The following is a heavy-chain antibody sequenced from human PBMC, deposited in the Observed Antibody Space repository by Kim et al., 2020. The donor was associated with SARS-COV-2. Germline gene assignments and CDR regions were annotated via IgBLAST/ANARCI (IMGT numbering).Heavy chain of an antibody. CDR3: ASWGDFYGMDV. V-gene: IGHV4-34*01. Sequence: SETLSLTCAVYGGSFSGYYWSWIRQPPGKGLEWIGEINHSGSTNYNPSLKSRVTISVDTSKNQFSLKLSSVTAADTAVYYCASWGDFYGMDVWGQGTTVTVSS. CDR1: GGSFSGYY. D-gene: IGHD3-16*01. CDR2: INHSGST. J-gene: IGHJ6*02.